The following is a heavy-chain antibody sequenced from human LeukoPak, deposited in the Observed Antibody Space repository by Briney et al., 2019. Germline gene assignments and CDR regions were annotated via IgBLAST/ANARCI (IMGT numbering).Heavy chain of an antibody. J-gene: IGHJ4*02. V-gene: IGHV1-18*01. CDR2: ISAYNGNT. D-gene: IGHD5-12*01. CDR3: ARVYSGYEFYYFDY. Sequence: ASVKVSCKASGYTFTSYGISWVRQAPGQGLEWMGWISAYNGNTNYAQKLQGRVTMTTDTSTSTAYMELRSLRSDDTAVYYCARVYSGYEFYYFDYWGQGTLVTVSS. CDR1: GYTFTSYG.